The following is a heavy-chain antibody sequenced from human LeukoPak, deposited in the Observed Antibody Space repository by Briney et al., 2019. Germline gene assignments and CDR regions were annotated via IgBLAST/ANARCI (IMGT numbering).Heavy chain of an antibody. D-gene: IGHD6-6*01. CDR3: AAARGYSSSFDY. CDR2: FDPEDGET. V-gene: IGHV1-24*01. Sequence: ASVKVSCKVSGYTLTELSMHWVRQAPGKGLEWMGGFDPEDGETIYAQKFQGRVTMTRDMSTSTVYMELSSLRSEDTAVYYCAAARGYSSSFDYWGQGTLVTVSS. J-gene: IGHJ4*02. CDR1: GYTLTELS.